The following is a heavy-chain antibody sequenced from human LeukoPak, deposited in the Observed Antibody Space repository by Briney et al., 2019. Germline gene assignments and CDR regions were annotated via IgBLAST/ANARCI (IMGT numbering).Heavy chain of an antibody. J-gene: IGHJ4*02. CDR3: AKAMATTITYYFDY. V-gene: IGHV3-23*01. D-gene: IGHD5-24*01. CDR1: GFTFSNYA. CDR2: ISGSGGST. Sequence: GGSLRLSCAASGFTFSNYAMSWVRQAPGKGLEWVSAISGSGGSTYYADSAKGRFTISRDNSKNTLYPQMNSLRAEDTAVYYCAKAMATTITYYFDYWGQGTLVTVSS.